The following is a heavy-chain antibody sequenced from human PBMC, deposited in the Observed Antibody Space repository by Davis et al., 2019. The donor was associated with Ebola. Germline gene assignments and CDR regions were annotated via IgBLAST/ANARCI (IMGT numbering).Heavy chain of an antibody. J-gene: IGHJ4*02. CDR2: IGGSGGST. CDR1: GFTFSSYA. V-gene: IGHV3-23*01. Sequence: GGSLRLSCAASGFTFSSYAMSWVRQAPGKGLEWVSAIGGSGGSTYYADSVKGRFTISRDNSKNTLYLQMNSLRAEDTAVYYCARHDYGDSHFDYWGQGTLVTVSS. D-gene: IGHD4-17*01. CDR3: ARHDYGDSHFDY.